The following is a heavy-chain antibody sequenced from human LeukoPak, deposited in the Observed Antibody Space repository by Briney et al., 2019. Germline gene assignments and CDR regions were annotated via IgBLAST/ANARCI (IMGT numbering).Heavy chain of an antibody. CDR2: ISGSGGST. J-gene: IGHJ6*02. Sequence: GGSLRLSCAASGFTFSSYAMSWVRQAPGKGLEWVSAISGSGGSTYYADSVKGRFTISRDNSKNTLYLQMNSLRAEDTAVYYCAKVLCCEYQLLYYYYYGMDVWGQGTTVTVSS. D-gene: IGHD2-2*01. CDR1: GFTFSSYA. CDR3: AKVLCCEYQLLYYYYYGMDV. V-gene: IGHV3-23*01.